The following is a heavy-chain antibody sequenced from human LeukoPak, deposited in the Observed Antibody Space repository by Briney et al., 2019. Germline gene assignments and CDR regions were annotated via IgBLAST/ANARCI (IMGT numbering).Heavy chain of an antibody. CDR1: GYTLTSYY. Sequence: ASVKVSCKASGYTLTSYYMHWVRQAPGQGLEWMGVINPSGGSTSYAQNFQGRVTMTRDTSTSTVYMELSSLRPEDTAVYYCARVRQQLVDYWGQGTLVTVSS. CDR3: ARVRQQLVDY. V-gene: IGHV1-46*01. D-gene: IGHD6-13*01. CDR2: INPSGGST. J-gene: IGHJ4*02.